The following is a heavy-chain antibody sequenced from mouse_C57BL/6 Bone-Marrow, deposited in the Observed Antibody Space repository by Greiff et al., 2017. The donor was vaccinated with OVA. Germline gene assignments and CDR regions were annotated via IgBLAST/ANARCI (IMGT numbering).Heavy chain of an antibody. J-gene: IGHJ4*01. Sequence: EVKLEESGGGLVQPGGSLKLSCAASGFTFSDYGMAWVRQAPRKGPEWVAFISNLAYSIYYADTVTGRFTISRENAKNTLYLEMSSLRSEDTAMYYCARRGDPLAMDYWGQGTSVTVSS. CDR3: ARRGDPLAMDY. CDR2: ISNLAYSI. V-gene: IGHV5-15*04. CDR1: GFTFSDYG.